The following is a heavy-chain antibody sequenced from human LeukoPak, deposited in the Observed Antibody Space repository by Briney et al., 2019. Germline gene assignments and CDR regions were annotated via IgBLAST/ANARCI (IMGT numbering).Heavy chain of an antibody. CDR2: INTINGNP. CDR1: GYTFTTYA. J-gene: IGHJ4*02. D-gene: IGHD4-11*01. V-gene: IGHV7-4-1*02. Sequence: ATVKVYCKASGYTFTTYAIHWVRQAPGQRLEWMGWINTINGNPTYAQGFTGRFAFSLDTSVRTAYLQVNSLKGEDTAVYYCVREYSTMAFDYWGQGNLVTVSS. CDR3: VREYSTMAFDY.